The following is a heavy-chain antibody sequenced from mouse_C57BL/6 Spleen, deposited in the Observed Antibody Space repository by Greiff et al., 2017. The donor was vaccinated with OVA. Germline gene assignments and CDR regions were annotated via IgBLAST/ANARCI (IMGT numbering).Heavy chain of an antibody. V-gene: IGHV1-82*01. CDR3: ARGEGIWYYCGD. CDR2: IYPGDGDT. CDR1: GYAFSSSW. J-gene: IGHJ2*01. Sequence: QVQLQESGPELVKPGASVKISCKASGYAFSSSWMNWVKQRPGKGLEWIGRIYPGDGDTNYNGKFKGKATLTADKSSSTAYMQLSSLTSEDSAVYFCARGEGIWYYCGDWGQGTTLTVSS.